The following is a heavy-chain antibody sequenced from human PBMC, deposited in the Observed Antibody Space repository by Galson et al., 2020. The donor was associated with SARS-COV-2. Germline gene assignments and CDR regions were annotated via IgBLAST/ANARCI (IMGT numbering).Heavy chain of an antibody. J-gene: IGHJ6*02. CDR1: GGSFSGYF. CDR3: AKRNELRWVGELLFSSYNNGMDV. Sequence: SETLSITCDVYGGSFSGYFWTWIRQPPGKGLEWIGDINHSGTTNYNPSLKSRVAMSVDTSKNQFSLRLSSVTAADTALYYCAKRNELRWVGELLFSSYNNGMDVWGQGTTVTVSS. CDR2: INHSGTT. V-gene: IGHV4-34*01. D-gene: IGHD3-10*01.